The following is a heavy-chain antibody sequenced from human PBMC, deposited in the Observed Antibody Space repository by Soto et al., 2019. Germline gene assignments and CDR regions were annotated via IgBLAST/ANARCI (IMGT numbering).Heavy chain of an antibody. CDR2: MNPNSGNT. J-gene: IGHJ6*03. Sequence: ASVKVSCKASGYTFTSYDINWVRQATGQGLEWMGWMNPNSGNTGYAQKFQGRVTMTRNTSISTAYMELSSLRSEDTAVYYCARGVRYSSSSSKNYYYYMDVWGKGTTVTVSS. V-gene: IGHV1-8*01. CDR3: ARGVRYSSSSSKNYYYYMDV. CDR1: GYTFTSYD. D-gene: IGHD6-6*01.